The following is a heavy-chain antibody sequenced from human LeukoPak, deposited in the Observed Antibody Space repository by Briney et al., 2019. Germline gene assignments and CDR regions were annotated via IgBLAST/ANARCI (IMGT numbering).Heavy chain of an antibody. D-gene: IGHD2-2*01. CDR3: ARDPQVVPAAGHYFDS. Sequence: GASVKVSCKASRYTFSSYHMHWVRQAPGQGLEWMGIINPSGGSTSYAQKFQGRVTMTRDTSTSTVYMEMSSLRSEDTAVYYCARDPQVVPAAGHYFDSWGQGILVTVSS. J-gene: IGHJ4*02. CDR2: INPSGGST. V-gene: IGHV1-46*01. CDR1: RYTFSSYH.